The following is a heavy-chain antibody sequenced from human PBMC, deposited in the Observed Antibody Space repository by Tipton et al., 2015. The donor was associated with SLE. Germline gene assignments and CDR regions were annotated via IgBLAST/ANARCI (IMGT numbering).Heavy chain of an antibody. J-gene: IGHJ3*02. CDR2: LNSDETST. CDR3: ARARSGVGSGFDI. Sequence: SLRLSCAASGFRISDYWMYWVRQAPGKGLVWVSRLNSDETSTGYADFVKGRFTISRDNGKNTAYLQMNSLRAEDTAVYYCARARSGVGSGFDIWGRGTKVTVSS. V-gene: IGHV3-74*01. CDR1: GFRISDYW. D-gene: IGHD3-10*01.